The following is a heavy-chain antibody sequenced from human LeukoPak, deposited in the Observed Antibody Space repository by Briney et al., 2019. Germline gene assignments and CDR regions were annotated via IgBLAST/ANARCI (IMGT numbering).Heavy chain of an antibody. CDR3: TRTDSATAIDH. CDR2: IYYSGST. CDR1: GGSISTYY. J-gene: IGHJ4*02. Sequence: SETLSLTCAVSGGSISTYYWSWIRQPPGKGLEWIGYIYYSGSTNYNPSLRSRVIISLNTSKNQFSLKLSSVTAADTAVYYCTRTDSATAIDHWGQGTLVTVSS. V-gene: IGHV4-59*01. D-gene: IGHD2-21*02.